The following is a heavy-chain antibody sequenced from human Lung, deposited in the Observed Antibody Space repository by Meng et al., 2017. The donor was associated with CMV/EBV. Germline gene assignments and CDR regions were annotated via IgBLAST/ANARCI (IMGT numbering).Heavy chain of an antibody. CDR1: GGSISGTKYY. J-gene: IGHJ4*02. Sequence: CSGSGGSISGTKYYWGWIRQPPGKGLEWIGSISYSGGTYYNPSLRSRVTISVDTSKSQFSLKLSSVTAADTAVYYCARLTTSGTFDYWGQGTLVTVSS. V-gene: IGHV4-39*01. D-gene: IGHD2-2*01. CDR2: ISYSGGT. CDR3: ARLTTSGTFDY.